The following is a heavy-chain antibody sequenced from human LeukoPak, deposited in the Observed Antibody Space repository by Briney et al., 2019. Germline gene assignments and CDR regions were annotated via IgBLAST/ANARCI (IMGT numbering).Heavy chain of an antibody. D-gene: IGHD1-26*01. V-gene: IGHV4-34*01. J-gene: IGHJ1*01. CDR1: GGSFSGYY. Sequence: SETLSLTCAVYGGSFSGYYWSWIRQPPGKGLEWIGEINHSGSTNYNPSLKSRVTISVDTSKNQFSLKLSSVTAADTAVYYCARSSVGALVFQHWGQGTLVAVSS. CDR3: ARSSVGALVFQH. CDR2: INHSGST.